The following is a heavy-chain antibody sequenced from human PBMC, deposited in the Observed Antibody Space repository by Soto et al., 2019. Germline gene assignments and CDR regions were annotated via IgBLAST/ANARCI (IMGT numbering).Heavy chain of an antibody. CDR2: ISAYNGNT. CDR3: ARGLGYCSSTSCYDGAFDI. J-gene: IGHJ3*02. D-gene: IGHD2-2*01. CDR1: GYTFTSYG. V-gene: IGHV1-18*01. Sequence: GASVKVSCKASGYTFTSYGISWVRQAPGQGLEWMGWISAYNGNTNYAQKLQGRVTMTTDTSTSTAYMELRSLRSDDTAVYYCARGLGYCSSTSCYDGAFDIWGQGTMVTVSS.